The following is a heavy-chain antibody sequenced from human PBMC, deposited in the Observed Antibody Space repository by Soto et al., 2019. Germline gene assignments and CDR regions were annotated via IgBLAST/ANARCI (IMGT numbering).Heavy chain of an antibody. Sequence: KPSETLSLTCTVSGGSISSDDYYWSWIRQPPGKGLEWIGYIYYSGSTYYNPSLKSRVTISVDTSKNQFSLKLSSVTAADTAVYYCARGPYDSSGYYFDYWGQGTLVTVSS. CDR1: GGSISSDDYY. D-gene: IGHD3-22*01. CDR2: IYYSGST. CDR3: ARGPYDSSGYYFDY. V-gene: IGHV4-30-4*01. J-gene: IGHJ4*02.